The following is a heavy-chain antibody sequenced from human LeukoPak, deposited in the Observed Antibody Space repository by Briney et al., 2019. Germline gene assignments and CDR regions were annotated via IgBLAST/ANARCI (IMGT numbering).Heavy chain of an antibody. Sequence: GGSLRLSCAASGFTFSSYSMNWVRQAPGKGLEWVSSISSSSSYIYYADSVKGRFTISRDNAKNSLYLQMNSLRAEDTAVYYCAREPSPSDRIAEAGVLDYWGQGTLVTVSS. CDR3: AREPSPSDRIAEAGVLDY. D-gene: IGHD6-19*01. CDR1: GFTFSSYS. CDR2: ISSSSSYI. J-gene: IGHJ4*02. V-gene: IGHV3-21*01.